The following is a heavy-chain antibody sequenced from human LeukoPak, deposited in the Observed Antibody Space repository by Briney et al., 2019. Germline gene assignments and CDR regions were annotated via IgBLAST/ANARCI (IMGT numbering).Heavy chain of an antibody. CDR3: AKQGAARQDYYMDV. J-gene: IGHJ6*03. CDR1: GGSFSSYA. V-gene: IGHV1-69*06. CDR2: IIPIFGTA. D-gene: IGHD5-18*01. Sequence: SVKVSCKASGGSFSSYAISWVRQAPGQGLEWMGRIIPIFGTANYAQRFQDRVTITADIVSSTAYMELTSLTSGDTAVYFCAKQGAARQDYYMDVWGDGTTVTVSS.